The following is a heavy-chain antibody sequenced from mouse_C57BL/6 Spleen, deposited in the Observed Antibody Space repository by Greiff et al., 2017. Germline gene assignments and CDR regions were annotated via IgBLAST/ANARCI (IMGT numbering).Heavy chain of an antibody. V-gene: IGHV1-26*01. J-gene: IGHJ1*03. Sequence: VQLQQSGPELVKPGASVKISCKASGYTFTDYYMNWVKQSHGKSLEWIGDINPNNGGTSYNQKFKGKATLTVDKSSSTAYMELRSLTSEDSAVYYWSSQTTVVSHWYFDVWGTGTTVTVSS. CDR1: GYTFTDYY. CDR3: SSQTTVVSHWYFDV. CDR2: INPNNGGT. D-gene: IGHD1-1*01.